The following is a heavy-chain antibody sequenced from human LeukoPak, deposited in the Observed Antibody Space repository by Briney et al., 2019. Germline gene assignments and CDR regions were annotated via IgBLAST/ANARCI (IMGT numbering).Heavy chain of an antibody. Sequence: GASVNVSCKASGYTFTSNAMNWVRQATGQGLERMGWINTNTGNPTYAQGFTGRFVFSLDTSVSTAYLQISSLKAEDTAVYYCAREGYDSSGYYHFDYWGQGTLVTVSS. V-gene: IGHV7-4-1*02. D-gene: IGHD3-22*01. CDR2: INTNTGNP. CDR1: GYTFTSNA. CDR3: AREGYDSSGYYHFDY. J-gene: IGHJ4*02.